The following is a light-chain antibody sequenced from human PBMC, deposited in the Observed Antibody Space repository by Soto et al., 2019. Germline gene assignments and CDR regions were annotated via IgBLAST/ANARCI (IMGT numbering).Light chain of an antibody. CDR2: DVS. CDR3: NSFTTTNTYV. Sequence: QSVLTQPASVSGSPGQSITISCTGASSDVGGFDHVSWYQQHPGKVPRLLIYDVSSRPSGVFDRFSGSKSGNTASLTISGLKAEDEADYYCNSFTTTNTYVFGTGTKVTVL. J-gene: IGLJ1*01. V-gene: IGLV2-14*03. CDR1: SSDVGGFDH.